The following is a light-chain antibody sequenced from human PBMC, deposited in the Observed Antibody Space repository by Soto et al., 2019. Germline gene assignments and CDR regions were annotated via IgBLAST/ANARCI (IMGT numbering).Light chain of an antibody. Sequence: QPALTQPPSASGSPGQSVTISCTGTGSDVGGYNFVSWYQHHPGKAPKLMIYEVTRRPSGVPDRFSGSKSGNTASLTVSGLLAEDEADYYCASYAGGNQVFGTGTKLTVL. CDR2: EVT. J-gene: IGLJ1*01. CDR3: ASYAGGNQV. CDR1: GSDVGGYNF. V-gene: IGLV2-8*01.